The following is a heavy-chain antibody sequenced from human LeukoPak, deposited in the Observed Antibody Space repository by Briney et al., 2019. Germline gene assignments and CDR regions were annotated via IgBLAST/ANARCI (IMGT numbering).Heavy chain of an antibody. D-gene: IGHD2-2*01. V-gene: IGHV1-46*01. CDR1: GYTFTSYY. CDR2: INPSGGST. J-gene: IGHJ5*02. CDR3: ARDWGYCSSTSCYARNWFDP. Sequence: ASVKVSCKASGYTFTSYYMHWVRQAPGQGLEWMGIINPSGGSTSYAQKFQGRDTMTRDTSTSTVYMELSSLRSEDTAVYYCARDWGYCSSTSCYARNWFDPWGQGTLVTVSS.